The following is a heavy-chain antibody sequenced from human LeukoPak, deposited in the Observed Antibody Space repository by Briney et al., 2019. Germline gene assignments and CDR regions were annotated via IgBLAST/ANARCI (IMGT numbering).Heavy chain of an antibody. V-gene: IGHV3-48*01. CDR3: ARDGRGFFDI. J-gene: IGHJ3*02. D-gene: IGHD3-10*01. CDR1: GFTFSNYS. Sequence: GGSLRLSCAASGFTFSNYSMNWVRQAPGKGLEWVSYISSSSSTIYYADSVKGRFTISRDNAKNSLYLQMNSLRAEDTAVYYGARDGRGFFDIWGQGTMVTVSS. CDR2: ISSSSSTI.